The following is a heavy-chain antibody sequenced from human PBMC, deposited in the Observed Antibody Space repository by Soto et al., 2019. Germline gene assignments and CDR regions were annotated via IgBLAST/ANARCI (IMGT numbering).Heavy chain of an antibody. V-gene: IGHV6-1*01. D-gene: IGHD6-13*01. CDR2: TYYRSKWYN. Sequence: SQTLSLTCAISGDSVSSNSAAWNWIRQSPSRGLEWLGRTYYRSKWYNDYAVSVKSRITINPDTSKNQFSLQLNSVTPEDTAVYYCARDPAAAGNLRYYFDYWGQGTLVTVSS. J-gene: IGHJ4*02. CDR1: GDSVSSNSAA. CDR3: ARDPAAAGNLRYYFDY.